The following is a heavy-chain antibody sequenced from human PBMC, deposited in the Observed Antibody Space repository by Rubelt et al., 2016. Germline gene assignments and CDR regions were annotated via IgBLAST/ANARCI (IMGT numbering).Heavy chain of an antibody. D-gene: IGHD1-14*01. CDR2: IIPIFGTA. Sequence: QVQLVQSGAEVKKPGSSVKVSCKASGGTFSSYAISWVRQAPGQGLEWMGWIIPIFGTANYAQEFQCSARVTAGEPACTAYMELGSVGAGATAVYYGASAVGYQNHGNFQHWGQGTLVTVSS. J-gene: IGHJ1*01. CDR3: ASAVGYQNHGNFQH. V-gene: IGHV1-69*01. CDR1: GGTFSSYA.